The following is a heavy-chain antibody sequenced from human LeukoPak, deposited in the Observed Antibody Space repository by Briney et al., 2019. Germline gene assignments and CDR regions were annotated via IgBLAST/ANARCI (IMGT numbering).Heavy chain of an antibody. Sequence: PGGSLRLSCAASGFTVSSTYMSWLRQAPGKGLEWVSLIYTGGTTYYADSVKGRFTISRDNSENTLYLQMNSLRAEDTAVYYCARSDYYDSSALDYWGQGTLVTVSS. V-gene: IGHV3-53*01. J-gene: IGHJ4*02. CDR3: ARSDYYDSSALDY. CDR1: GFTVSSTY. D-gene: IGHD3-22*01. CDR2: IYTGGTT.